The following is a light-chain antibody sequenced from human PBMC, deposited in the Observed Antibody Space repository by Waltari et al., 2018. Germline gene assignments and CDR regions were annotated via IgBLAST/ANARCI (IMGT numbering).Light chain of an antibody. CDR2: DVG. V-gene: IGLV2-14*01. CDR1: ATDLGGYNY. J-gene: IGLJ3*02. CDR3: CSFTSSSTWV. Sequence: QSALTQPASVSGSPGQSITISCTGTATDLGGYNYVSWYQQRPGKAPKLIIFDVGSRPSGIFNRFSGSKFGNTASLTISGLQPEDEADYYCCSFTSSSTWVFGGGTKLTVL.